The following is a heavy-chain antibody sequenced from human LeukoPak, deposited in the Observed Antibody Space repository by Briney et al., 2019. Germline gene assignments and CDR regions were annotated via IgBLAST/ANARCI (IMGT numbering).Heavy chain of an antibody. CDR3: ARAPLSSNYYFDY. D-gene: IGHD4-11*01. Sequence: SETLSLTCTVSGGSISSGGYYWSWIRQHPGKGLEWIGYIYYSGSTYYNPSLKSRVTISVDTYKNQFSLKLRSVTAAETAVYYCARAPLSSNYYFDYWGQGTLVSVSS. J-gene: IGHJ4*02. V-gene: IGHV4-31*03. CDR2: IYYSGST. CDR1: GGSISSGGYY.